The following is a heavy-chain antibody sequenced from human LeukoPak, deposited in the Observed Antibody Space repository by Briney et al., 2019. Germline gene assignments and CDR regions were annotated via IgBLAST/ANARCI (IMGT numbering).Heavy chain of an antibody. V-gene: IGHV4-34*01. CDR1: GGSFSGYY. J-gene: IGHJ5*02. CDR2: INHSGST. D-gene: IGHD3-10*01. Sequence: SETLSLTCAVYGGSFSGYYWSWIRQPPGKGLEWIGEINHSGSTNYNPSLKSRVTISVDTSKSQFSLKLSSVTAADTAVYYCARLADYYGSGSYYNPSPFDPWGQGTLVTVSS. CDR3: ARLADYYGSGSYYNPSPFDP.